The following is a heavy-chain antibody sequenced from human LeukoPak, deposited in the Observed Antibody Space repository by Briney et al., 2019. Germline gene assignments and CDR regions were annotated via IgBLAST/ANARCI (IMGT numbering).Heavy chain of an antibody. D-gene: IGHD5-18*01. V-gene: IGHV4-59*12. CDR3: ARTTEGGYTYNYFYYYYMDV. Sequence: SSETLSLTCTVSGGSISNKYWSWIRQPPGKGLEWIGYIYYSGSTNYNPSLKSRVTISVDTSKNQFSLKLSSVTAADTAVYYCARTTEGGYTYNYFYYYYMDVWGKGTTVTVSS. CDR1: GGSISNKY. CDR2: IYYSGST. J-gene: IGHJ6*03.